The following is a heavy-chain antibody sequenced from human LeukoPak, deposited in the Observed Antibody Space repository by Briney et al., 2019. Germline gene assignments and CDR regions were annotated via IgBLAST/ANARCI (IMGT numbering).Heavy chain of an antibody. D-gene: IGHD3-3*01. CDR3: ARGPLYYDFWSGYYWSGWFDP. CDR1: GFTFSSFG. J-gene: IGHJ5*02. V-gene: IGHV3-23*01. Sequence: GGSLRLSCAASGFTFSSFGMSWVRQAPGKGLEWVSAIGGNGYSTYYTDSVKGRFTISRDDAKNSVYLQMTSLRAEDTAVYYCARGPLYYDFWSGYYWSGWFDPWGQGTLVTVSS. CDR2: IGGNGYST.